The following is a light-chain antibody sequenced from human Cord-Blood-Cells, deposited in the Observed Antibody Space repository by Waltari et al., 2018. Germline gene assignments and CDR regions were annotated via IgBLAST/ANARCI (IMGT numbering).Light chain of an antibody. Sequence: SYELTQPSSVSVSPGQTARITCSGDVLAKKYARWFQQKPGQAPVLVIYKDSERPSGIPGRFSGSSSGTTVTLAISGAQVEEEADYYCYSAADNNLRVFGGGTKLTVL. V-gene: IGLV3-27*01. CDR2: KDS. CDR1: VLAKKY. J-gene: IGLJ3*02. CDR3: YSAADNNLRV.